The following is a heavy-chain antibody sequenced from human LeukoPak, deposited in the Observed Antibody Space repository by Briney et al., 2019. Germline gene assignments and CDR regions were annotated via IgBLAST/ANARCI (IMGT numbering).Heavy chain of an antibody. CDR3: ARGPCGTGSHFDF. Sequence: VASVKVSCKASGSTFSSYDINLVRQATGQGLEWMGWMNPNSGDTGYTPRFQGRVTMTRDTSISTAYMELSSLRSEDTAVYYCARGPCGTGSHFDFWGQGTLVTVSS. CDR1: GSTFSSYD. D-gene: IGHD3-10*01. CDR2: MNPNSGDT. V-gene: IGHV1-8*02. J-gene: IGHJ4*02.